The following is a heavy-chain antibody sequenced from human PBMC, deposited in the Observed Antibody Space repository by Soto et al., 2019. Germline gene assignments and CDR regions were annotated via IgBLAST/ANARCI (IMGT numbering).Heavy chain of an antibody. V-gene: IGHV3-48*01. Sequence: GGSLSLSCAACGFDFITYSMHWVLHAPGKGLEWVSYISRSSSTIYQADSVKGRFTISRDNAKNSLYLQMNSLRAEYTAVYYCASPVVVAATDYYFYAKEVWGQGATDAVSS. CDR1: GFDFITYS. CDR2: ISRSSSTI. CDR3: ASPVVVAATDYYFYAKEV. D-gene: IGHD2-15*01. J-gene: IGHJ6*02.